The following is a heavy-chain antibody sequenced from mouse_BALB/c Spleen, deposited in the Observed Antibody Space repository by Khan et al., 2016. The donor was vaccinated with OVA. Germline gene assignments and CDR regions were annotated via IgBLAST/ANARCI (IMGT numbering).Heavy chain of an antibody. D-gene: IGHD2-1*01. Sequence: VQLQESGAELVKPGASVKLSCKASGYTFTSYYMYWVKQRPGQGLEWIGEINPSDGDTNFNEKLKSKATLTVDQSSSQVYMQLSSLTSDDSAVYYCTRSVYGTFAYWGQGTLVTVAA. V-gene: IGHV1S81*02. CDR2: INPSDGDT. CDR3: TRSVYGTFAY. J-gene: IGHJ3*01. CDR1: GYTFTSYY.